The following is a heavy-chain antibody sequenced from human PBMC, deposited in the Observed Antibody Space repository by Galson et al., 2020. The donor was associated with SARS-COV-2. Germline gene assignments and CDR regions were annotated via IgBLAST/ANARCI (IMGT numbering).Heavy chain of an antibody. J-gene: IGHJ5*02. D-gene: IGHD3-9*01. CDR3: AHRPHYYEIVTGYYYLNWFDP. Sequence: SGPPQVQPTQTLSLTCTIPRFSLSTSGLVLVWIRQPPGTPLAWLALIHSDDAKRYTRSMKSRLTITKDTSKNQGVLTMNNMDPVDTATYDWAHRPHYYEIVTGYYYLNWFDPWGQGTLVTVSS. CDR1: RFSLSTSGLV. CDR2: IHSDDAK. V-gene: IGHV2-5*02.